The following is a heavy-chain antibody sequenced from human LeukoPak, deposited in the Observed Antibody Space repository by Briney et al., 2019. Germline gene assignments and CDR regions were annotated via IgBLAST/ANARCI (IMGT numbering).Heavy chain of an antibody. Sequence: GGSLRLSCAASGFSFSSYSMNWVRQAPGKGREGVSYISTSISIIYYADAVKGRFTISRDNAKKSLYLQMNSLRAEDTAVYYCANTVTFGGALRGDWGQGTLVTVSS. D-gene: IGHD3-16*01. CDR1: GFSFSSYS. CDR2: ISTSISII. J-gene: IGHJ4*02. CDR3: ANTVTFGGALRGD. V-gene: IGHV3-48*01.